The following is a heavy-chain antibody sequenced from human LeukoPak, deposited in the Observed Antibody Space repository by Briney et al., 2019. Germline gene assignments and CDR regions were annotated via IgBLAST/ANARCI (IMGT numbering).Heavy chain of an antibody. CDR3: ARGPYYYDSSGYYHMNNWFDP. CDR2: IIPILGIA. V-gene: IGHV1-69*04. CDR1: GGTFSSYA. J-gene: IGHJ5*02. D-gene: IGHD3-22*01. Sequence: SVKVSCKASGGTFSSYAISWVRQAPGQGLEWMGRIIPILGIANYAQKFQGRVTITADKSTSTAYTELSSLRSEDTAVYYCARGPYYYDSSGYYHMNNWFDPWGQGTLVTVSS.